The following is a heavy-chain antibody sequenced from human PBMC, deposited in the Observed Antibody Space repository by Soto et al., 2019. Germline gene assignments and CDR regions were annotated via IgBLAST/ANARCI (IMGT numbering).Heavy chain of an antibody. CDR1: GFTFSSYG. V-gene: IGHV3-33*01. J-gene: IGHJ4*02. CDR3: ARDSGRYYGAGSYYNEWDY. Sequence: QVQLVESGGGVVQPGRSLRLSCAASGFTFSSYGMHWVRQAPGKGLEWVAVIWYDGSNKYYADSVKGRFTISRDNSKNTRKTQMNSLSAEDTAVYYWARDSGRYYGAGSYYNEWDYWGQGTLVTVSS. CDR2: IWYDGSNK. D-gene: IGHD3-10*01.